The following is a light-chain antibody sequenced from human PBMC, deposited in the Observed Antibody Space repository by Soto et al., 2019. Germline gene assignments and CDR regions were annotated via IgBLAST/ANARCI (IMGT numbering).Light chain of an antibody. V-gene: IGKV1-39*01. CDR3: QQSYTTPYT. CDR2: GAS. J-gene: IGKJ2*01. Sequence: DIQMTQSPSSLSASVGDRVTITCRASQSIRSYLNWYHQKPGKTPQLLIYGASNLQSGAPSRFTGSGSGTHFTLTISSLQPEEFATYYCQQSYTTPYTFGQGTKLEIK. CDR1: QSIRSY.